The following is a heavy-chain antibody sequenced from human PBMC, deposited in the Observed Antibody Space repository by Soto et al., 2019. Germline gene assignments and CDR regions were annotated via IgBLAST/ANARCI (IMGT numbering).Heavy chain of an antibody. CDR3: ARSFWSGNGLDP. Sequence: PSETLSLTCAFYGGSFSGYYWSWIRQPPGKGLEWIGEINHSGSTNYNPSLKSRVTISVDTSKNQVSLRLSSVTAADTAVYYCARSFWSGNGLDPWGQGTLVTVSS. V-gene: IGHV4-34*01. CDR2: INHSGST. J-gene: IGHJ5*02. D-gene: IGHD3-3*01. CDR1: GGSFSGYY.